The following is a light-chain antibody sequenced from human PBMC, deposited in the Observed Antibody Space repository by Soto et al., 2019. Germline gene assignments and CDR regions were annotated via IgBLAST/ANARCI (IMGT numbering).Light chain of an antibody. J-gene: IGKJ1*01. CDR1: QGIRYP. V-gene: IGKV1-17*01. CDR2: GAS. CDR3: LQYNSPPLT. Sequence: DMQMTQSPSSLSASVGHRVTITCRPSQGIRYPLGWYQQKPGTAPKRLIYGASILQNGVPSRFGGSGSGTEFTLTISSLQPEDFATYYCLQYNSPPLTFGQGTKVDIK.